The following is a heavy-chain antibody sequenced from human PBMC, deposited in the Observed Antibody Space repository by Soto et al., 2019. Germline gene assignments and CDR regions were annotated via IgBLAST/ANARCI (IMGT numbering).Heavy chain of an antibody. CDR1: GFTFRSFT. CDR3: TRDASRDSSARGWFDP. D-gene: IGHD6-13*01. J-gene: IGHJ5*02. V-gene: IGHV3-21*01. CDR2: ISSNSAYI. Sequence: VGSLRLPCAASGFTFRSFTMNWVRQAPGEGLEWVSTISSNSAYIYYTDALRGRFTISRDNAKNSLHLQMNSLRAEDTAVYYCTRDASRDSSARGWFDPWGPGTLVTVSS.